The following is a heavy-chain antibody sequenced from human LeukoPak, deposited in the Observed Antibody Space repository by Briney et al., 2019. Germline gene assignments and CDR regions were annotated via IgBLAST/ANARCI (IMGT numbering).Heavy chain of an antibody. Sequence: SETLSLTCTVSGDSISNTNYYWGWIRQPPGKGLEWIGSIYYSGSTYYDPSLKSRVTISVDTSKNQFSLKLNSVTAADTAVYYCARGLSSSGRSFDPWGQGTLVTVSS. J-gene: IGHJ5*02. D-gene: IGHD3-22*01. V-gene: IGHV4-39*07. CDR1: GDSISNTNYY. CDR3: ARGLSSSGRSFDP. CDR2: IYYSGST.